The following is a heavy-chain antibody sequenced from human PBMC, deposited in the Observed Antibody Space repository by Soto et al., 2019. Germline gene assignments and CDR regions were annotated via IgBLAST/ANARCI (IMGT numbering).Heavy chain of an antibody. Sequence: QVQLVQSGAEVKKPGSSVKVSCKASGGTFSSYAISWVRQAPGQGLEWMGGIIPIFGTANYAQKFQGRVRITAEDSTSTAYMGLSSLRSEDTAVYYCARSGIAAAGTLDYWGQGTLVTVSS. CDR1: GGTFSSYA. CDR3: ARSGIAAAGTLDY. V-gene: IGHV1-69*12. CDR2: IIPIFGTA. J-gene: IGHJ4*02. D-gene: IGHD6-13*01.